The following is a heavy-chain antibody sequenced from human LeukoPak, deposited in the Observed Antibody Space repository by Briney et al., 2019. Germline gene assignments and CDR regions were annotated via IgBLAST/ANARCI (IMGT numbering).Heavy chain of an antibody. CDR3: AREGDSSGYGTYYFDY. D-gene: IGHD3-22*01. J-gene: IGHJ4*02. Sequence: ASVKVSCKASGYTFTSYYMHWVRQAPGQGLEWMGIINPGGGSTSYAQKFQGRVTMTRDTSTSTVYMELSSLRSEDTAVYYCAREGDSSGYGTYYFDYWGQGTLVTVSS. V-gene: IGHV1-46*01. CDR2: INPGGGST. CDR1: GYTFTSYY.